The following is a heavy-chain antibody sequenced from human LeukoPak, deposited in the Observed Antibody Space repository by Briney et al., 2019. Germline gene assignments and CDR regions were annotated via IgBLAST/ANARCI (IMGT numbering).Heavy chain of an antibody. Sequence: SGGSLRLSCAASGFTFSSFWMSWVRQAPGKGLEWVGHIKSKTHGGTADYAAPVKGRFTISGDDSKNTLYLQMDSLQTEDTAVYYCTTEWAAGIYYFDYWGQGTLVTVSS. CDR1: GFTFSSFW. CDR2: IKSKTHGGTA. D-gene: IGHD6-13*01. CDR3: TTEWAAGIYYFDY. V-gene: IGHV3-15*01. J-gene: IGHJ4*02.